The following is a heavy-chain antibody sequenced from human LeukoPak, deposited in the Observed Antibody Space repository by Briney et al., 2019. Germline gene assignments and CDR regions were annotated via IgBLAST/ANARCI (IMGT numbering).Heavy chain of an antibody. J-gene: IGHJ4*02. D-gene: IGHD1-14*01. CDR3: VRENHGSFDY. CDR2: ISSSSTYI. Sequence: RGSLRLSCAASGFTFSSYAMSWVRQAPGKGLEWVSCISSSSTYIYYSDSVRGRFAISRDNAKNSLYLQMNSLRAEDTAVYYCVRENHGSFDYWGQGSLVTVSS. V-gene: IGHV3-21*01. CDR1: GFTFSSYA.